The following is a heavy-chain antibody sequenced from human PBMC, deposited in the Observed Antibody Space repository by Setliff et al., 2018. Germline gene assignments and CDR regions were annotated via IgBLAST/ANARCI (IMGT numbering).Heavy chain of an antibody. CDR1: GFTFRTFS. V-gene: IGHV3-21*01. Sequence: GGSLRLSCAASGFTFRTFSMHWVRQAPGKGLEWVSSISPDSIYIYYADSVKGRLTISRGNAWDSLYLQMNSLGAEDTAVYYCVRYNWNFPDCWGQGTLVTVSS. J-gene: IGHJ4*02. CDR2: ISPDSIYI. D-gene: IGHD1-7*01. CDR3: VRYNWNFPDC.